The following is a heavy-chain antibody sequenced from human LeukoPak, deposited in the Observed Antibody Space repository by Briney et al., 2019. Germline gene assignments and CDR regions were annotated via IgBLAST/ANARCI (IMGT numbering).Heavy chain of an antibody. J-gene: IGHJ4*02. Sequence: QPGRSLRLSCAASGFPFTSYAIHWVRQAPGKGLEWVAVISSGGSDKFYADSVKGRFTVSRDNSKNTLYLQMNSLRVEDTAVYYCARDCCGEWYFFDSWGQGTLITVSS. CDR1: GFPFTSYA. CDR2: ISSGGSDK. V-gene: IGHV3-30-3*01. D-gene: IGHD3-10*01. CDR3: ARDCCGEWYFFDS.